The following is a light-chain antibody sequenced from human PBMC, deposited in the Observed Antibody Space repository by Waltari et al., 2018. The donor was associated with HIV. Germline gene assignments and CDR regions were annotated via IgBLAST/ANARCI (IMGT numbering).Light chain of an antibody. CDR1: SGHSSYI. Sequence: QPVLTQSSSASASLGSSVKLTCTLSSGHSSYIIAWHQQQPEKAHGYLMMLDGSESDNKGSGVPDRFSGARSGADRYLTISVLRSEDEADCYCETWDSNTVVFGGGTKRTVL. CDR3: ETWDSNTVV. J-gene: IGLJ2*01. V-gene: IGLV4-60*03. CDR2: LDGSESD.